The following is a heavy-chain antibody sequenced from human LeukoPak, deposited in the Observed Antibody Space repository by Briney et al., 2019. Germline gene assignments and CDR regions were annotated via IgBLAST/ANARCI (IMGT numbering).Heavy chain of an antibody. D-gene: IGHD3-22*01. Sequence: GGSLRLSCAASGFTFSSYAMGWVRQAPGKGLEWVSVISGSGGSTYYADSVKGRFTISRDNSKNTLYLQMNSLRAEDTAVYYCAKSQWYDSSGYYPLFDYWGQGTLVTVSS. V-gene: IGHV3-23*01. CDR1: GFTFSSYA. CDR2: ISGSGGST. J-gene: IGHJ4*02. CDR3: AKSQWYDSSGYYPLFDY.